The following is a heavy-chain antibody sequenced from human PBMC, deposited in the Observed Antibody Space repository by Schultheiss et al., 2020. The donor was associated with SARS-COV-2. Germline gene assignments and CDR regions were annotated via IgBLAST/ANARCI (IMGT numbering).Heavy chain of an antibody. CDR3: ARGPDSSSYYYFY. J-gene: IGHJ4*02. D-gene: IGHD3-22*01. CDR1: GGTFSSYA. Sequence: SVKVSCKASGGTFSSYAISWVRQAPGQGLEWMGGIIPLFGTANYAQQFQGRVTITADESTSTAYMELRSLRSEDTAVYYCARGPDSSSYYYFYWGQGTQVTVSS. CDR2: IIPLFGTA. V-gene: IGHV1-69*13.